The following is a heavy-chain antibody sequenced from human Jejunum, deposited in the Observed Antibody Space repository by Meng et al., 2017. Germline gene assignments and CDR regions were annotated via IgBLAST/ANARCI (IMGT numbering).Heavy chain of an antibody. V-gene: IGHV2-5*02. CDR2: IYWDDDK. D-gene: IGHD3-9*01. CDR1: GFSLSTDSVG. J-gene: IGHJ4*02. CDR3: AHADVLTGYGNFDY. Sequence: QFTLKALGPPLVNPTPTLPLTCTFSGFSLSTDSVGVGWIRQPPGEALEWLALIYWDDDKRYSPSLKSRLTITKDTSKNQVVLTMTSMDPVDTATYYCAHADVLTGYGNFDYWGQGTLVTVSS.